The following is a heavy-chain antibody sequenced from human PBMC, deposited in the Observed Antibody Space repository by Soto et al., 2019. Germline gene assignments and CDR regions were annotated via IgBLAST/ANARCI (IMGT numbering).Heavy chain of an antibody. CDR1: GGSISSGGYY. CDR2: IYYSGST. D-gene: IGHD3-3*01. V-gene: IGHV4-31*03. Sequence: SATLSLTCTVSGGSISSGGYYWSWIRQHPGKGLEWFGYIYYSGSTYYNPSLKSRVTISVDTSKNQFSLKLSSVTAADTAVYYCARTHVLRFLEWSQSGYYYMDVWGKGTTVTVSS. CDR3: ARTHVLRFLEWSQSGYYYMDV. J-gene: IGHJ6*03.